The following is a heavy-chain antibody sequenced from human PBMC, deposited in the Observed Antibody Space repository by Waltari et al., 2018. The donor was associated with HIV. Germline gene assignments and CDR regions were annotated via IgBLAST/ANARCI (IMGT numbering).Heavy chain of an antibody. V-gene: IGHV1-2*04. CDR2: INPNSGGT. CDR3: ARDAEVLGYSYRNYYYYYGMDA. J-gene: IGHJ6*02. CDR1: GYPFSDYY. Sequence: QVQLVQSGAEVKKVGASVKVSCQASGYPFSDYYIHWVRTAPGQGLEWMGWINPNSGGTTYAQKFQGWVTMTRDTSVSTAYMELSRLRSDDTAVYYCARDAEVLGYSYRNYYYYYGMDAWGQGTTVTVSS. D-gene: IGHD5-18*01.